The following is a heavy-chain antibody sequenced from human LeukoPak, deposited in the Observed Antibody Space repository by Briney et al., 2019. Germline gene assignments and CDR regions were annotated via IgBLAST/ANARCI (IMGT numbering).Heavy chain of an antibody. D-gene: IGHD6-19*01. J-gene: IGHJ4*02. CDR1: GGSISSYY. V-gene: IGHV4-59*08. Sequence: SETLSLTCTVSGGSISSYYWSWIRQSPGKGLEWIGYIYYSGRTNYNPSLKSRVTISVDTSKNQFSLKPSSVTAADTAVYYCARHVEQWLTPFDYWGQGTLVTVSS. CDR2: IYYSGRT. CDR3: ARHVEQWLTPFDY.